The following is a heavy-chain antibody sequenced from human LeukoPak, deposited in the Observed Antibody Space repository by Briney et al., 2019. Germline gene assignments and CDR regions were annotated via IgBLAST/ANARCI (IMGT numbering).Heavy chain of an antibody. J-gene: IGHJ4*02. CDR1: GFSLSTSRVG. V-gene: IGHV2-5*01. CDR3: AQAPYYDFWSGYPYFDY. Sequence: SGPTLVKPTQTLTLTCTFSGFSLSTSRVGVGWIRQPPGKALDWLALIYWNDDKRYSPSLKSRLTITKDTSKNQVVLTMTNMDPVDTATYYCAQAPYYDFWSGYPYFDYWGQGTLVTVSS. CDR2: IYWNDDK. D-gene: IGHD3-3*01.